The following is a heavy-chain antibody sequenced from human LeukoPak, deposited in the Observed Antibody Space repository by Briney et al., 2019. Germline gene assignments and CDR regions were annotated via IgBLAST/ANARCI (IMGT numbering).Heavy chain of an antibody. Sequence: GGSLRLSCAASGFTFSTCAMHWVRQAPGKGLEWVAVISYDGSNKYYADSVKGRFTISRDNSKNTLFLQMNSLRAEDTAVYYCARVLVGAFDYWGQGTLVTVSS. J-gene: IGHJ4*02. CDR2: ISYDGSNK. CDR1: GFTFSTCA. CDR3: ARVLVGAFDY. V-gene: IGHV3-30-3*01. D-gene: IGHD1-26*01.